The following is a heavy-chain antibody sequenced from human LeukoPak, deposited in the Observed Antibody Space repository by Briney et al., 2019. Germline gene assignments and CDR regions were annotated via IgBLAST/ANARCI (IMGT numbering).Heavy chain of an antibody. V-gene: IGHV4-59*01. CDR3: ARSSNIAVRTIDQ. CDR1: GGSISSYY. D-gene: IGHD6-6*01. Sequence: SETLSLTCTVSGGSISSYYWSWIRRPPGKGLEWIGYIYYSGSANYNPSLKSRVTISVDTSKNHFSLKLRSVTAADTAVYYCARSSNIAVRTIDQWGQGTLVTVSS. J-gene: IGHJ4*02. CDR2: IYYSGSA.